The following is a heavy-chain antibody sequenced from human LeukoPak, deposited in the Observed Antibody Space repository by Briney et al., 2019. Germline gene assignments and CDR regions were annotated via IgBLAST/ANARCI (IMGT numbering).Heavy chain of an antibody. CDR3: ARDSAVVTAMPRYFDY. V-gene: IGHV1-2*02. CDR2: INPNSGGT. D-gene: IGHD2-21*02. CDR1: GYTFTGYY. J-gene: IGHJ4*02. Sequence: ASVKVSCKASGYTFTGYYMHWVRQAPGQGLEWMGWINPNSGGTNYAQRFQGRVTMTRDTSTSTVYMELSSLRSEDTAVYYCARDSAVVTAMPRYFDYWGQGTLVTVSS.